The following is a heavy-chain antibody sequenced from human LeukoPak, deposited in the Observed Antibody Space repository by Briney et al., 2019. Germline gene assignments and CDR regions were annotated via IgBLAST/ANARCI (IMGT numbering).Heavy chain of an antibody. J-gene: IGHJ4*02. V-gene: IGHV4-59*01. CDR2: IYYSGTT. CDR3: ARVRGVVSDY. Sequence: SETLSLTCTVSGGSISSYYWSWIRQPPGKGLEWIGYIYYSGTTNYNPSLKSRVTISVDTSKNQFSLKLSSVTAADTAVYYCARVRGVVSDYWGQGTLVTVSS. D-gene: IGHD3-3*01. CDR1: GGSISSYY.